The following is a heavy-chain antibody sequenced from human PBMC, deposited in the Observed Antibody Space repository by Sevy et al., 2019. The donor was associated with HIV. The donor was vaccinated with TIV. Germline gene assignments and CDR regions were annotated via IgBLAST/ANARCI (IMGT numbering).Heavy chain of an antibody. Sequence: SETLSLTCTVSGGSISSYYWSWIRQPAGKGLEWIGRIYTSGSTKYNPSLKSRVTMSVDTSKNQFSLKLSSVTAADTAVYYCARDLATSEFSYYYYYYMDVWGKGTTVTVSS. J-gene: IGHJ6*03. V-gene: IGHV4-4*07. CDR1: GGSISSYY. CDR2: IYTSGST. CDR3: ARDLATSEFSYYYYYYMDV. D-gene: IGHD1-26*01.